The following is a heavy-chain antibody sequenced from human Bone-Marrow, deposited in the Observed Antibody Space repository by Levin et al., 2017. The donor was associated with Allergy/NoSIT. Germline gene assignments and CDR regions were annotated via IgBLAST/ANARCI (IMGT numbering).Heavy chain of an antibody. D-gene: IGHD2-2*01. CDR3: ARDGPGYCSSTSCSEPFDY. CDR1: GFTFSSYA. V-gene: IGHV3-30-3*01. CDR2: ISYDGSNK. J-gene: IGHJ4*02. Sequence: GGSLRLSCAASGFTFSSYAMHWVRQAPGKGLEWVAVISYDGSNKYYADSVKGRFTISRDNSKNTLYLQMNSLRAEDTAVYYCARDGPGYCSSTSCSEPFDYWGQGTLVTVSS.